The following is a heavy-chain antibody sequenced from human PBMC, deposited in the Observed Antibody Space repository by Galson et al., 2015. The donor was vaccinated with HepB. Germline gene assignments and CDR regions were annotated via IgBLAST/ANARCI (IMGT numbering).Heavy chain of an antibody. V-gene: IGHV1-69*04. CDR3: ARDRPGDYYFDY. CDR2: FFPLGEIT. D-gene: IGHD3-10*01. CDR1: GVTFDSHT. J-gene: IGHJ4*02. Sequence: SVKVSCKASGVTFDSHTFSWVRQAPGQGLEWMGRFFPLGEITQYAQKFKGRVTLTADKSANTAYLELSRLRSDDTAVYYCARDRPGDYYFDYWGQGTLVTVSS.